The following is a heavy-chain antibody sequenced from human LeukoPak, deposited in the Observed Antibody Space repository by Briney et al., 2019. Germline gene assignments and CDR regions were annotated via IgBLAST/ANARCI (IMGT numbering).Heavy chain of an antibody. CDR1: GFTFSSYA. J-gene: IGHJ4*02. D-gene: IGHD5-18*01. V-gene: IGHV3-23*01. Sequence: PGGSLRLSCAASGFTFSSYAMSWVRQAPGKGLEWVSAISGSGGSTYYADSVKGRFTISRDNSKNTLYLQMNSLRAEDTAVYYCAPRHGYSYGRTVDYWGQGTLVTVSS. CDR2: ISGSGGST. CDR3: APRHGYSYGRTVDY.